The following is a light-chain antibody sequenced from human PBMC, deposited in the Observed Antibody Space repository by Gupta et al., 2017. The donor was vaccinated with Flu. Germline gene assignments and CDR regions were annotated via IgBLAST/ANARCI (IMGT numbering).Light chain of an antibody. CDR3: SSYTTYNSLFV. V-gene: IGLV2-14*01. J-gene: IGLJ1*01. Sequence: SALTPPASLSVSRAHSPTISCTGTSSDVGAYYYVSWYQQHPGKAPKLIIYGVSDRPSGVSNRFSGSKSGNTASLTISGLQAEDEADYYCSSYTTYNSLFVFGTGTKVTVL. CDR2: GVS. CDR1: SSDVGAYYY.